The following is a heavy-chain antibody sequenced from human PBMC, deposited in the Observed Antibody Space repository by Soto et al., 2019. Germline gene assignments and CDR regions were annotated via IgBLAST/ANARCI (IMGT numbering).Heavy chain of an antibody. CDR1: GFTFSTSA. J-gene: IGHJ6*02. V-gene: IGHV3-30*04. CDR2: MSYDGNNK. CDR3: ARDRAGYSGYYYDRGYGMDV. Sequence: VQLVESGGGVVQPGRSLRLSCAASGFTFSTSAMHWVRQAPGKGLEWVAFMSYDGNNKYYAASVKGRFTISRDNSKNTLYLQMDSLRAEDTAVYYCARDRAGYSGYYYDRGYGMDVWGQGSTVTVSS. D-gene: IGHD1-26*01.